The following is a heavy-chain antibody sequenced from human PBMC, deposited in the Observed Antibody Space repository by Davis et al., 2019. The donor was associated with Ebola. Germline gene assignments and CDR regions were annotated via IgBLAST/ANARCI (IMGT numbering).Heavy chain of an antibody. Sequence: GESLKISCAASGFTFSNYWMSWVRQAPGKGLEWVANIKQDGSDKYYVDSVKGRFAISRDNSRGTLYLQMNSLRVEDSAIYYCVKDSSNIWFDIWGQGTLVTVSS. V-gene: IGHV3-7*03. D-gene: IGHD2/OR15-2a*01. CDR1: GFTFSNYW. CDR3: VKDSSNIWFDI. CDR2: IKQDGSDK. J-gene: IGHJ3*02.